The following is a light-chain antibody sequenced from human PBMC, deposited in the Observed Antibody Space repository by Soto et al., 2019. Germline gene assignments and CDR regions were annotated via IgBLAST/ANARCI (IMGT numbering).Light chain of an antibody. CDR1: SSDVGGYTY. Sequence: QSVLTQPASVSGSPGQSLPISCTGTSSDVGGYTYVSWYQPHTGKAPKLMIYDVSNRPSGVSTRFSRFKSGNTASLTISGLQAEDEAGYYFSSYTSSSSSRGFGTCTKGTGL. CDR3: SSYTSSSSSRG. V-gene: IGLV2-14*01. J-gene: IGLJ1*01. CDR2: DVS.